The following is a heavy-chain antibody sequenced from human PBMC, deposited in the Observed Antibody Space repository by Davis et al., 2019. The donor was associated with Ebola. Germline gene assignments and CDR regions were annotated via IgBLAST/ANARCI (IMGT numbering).Heavy chain of an antibody. V-gene: IGHV1-2*06. CDR2: INPNSGGT. Sequence: AASVKVSCKASGYTFTGYYMHWVRQAPGQGLEWMGRINPNSGGTNYAQKFQGRVTMTRDTSISTAYMELSSLRSEDTAVYYCARDRGSSSSSLYYYYGMDVWGQGTTVTVSS. J-gene: IGHJ6*02. D-gene: IGHD2-2*01. CDR3: ARDRGSSSSSLYYYYGMDV. CDR1: GYTFTGYY.